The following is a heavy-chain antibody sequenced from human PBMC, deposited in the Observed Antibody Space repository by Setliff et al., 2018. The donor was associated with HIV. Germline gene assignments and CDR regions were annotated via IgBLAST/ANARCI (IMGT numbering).Heavy chain of an antibody. D-gene: IGHD3-16*02. CDR3: VRDGIIRTTRVFDY. CDR1: GYTFTDYF. CDR2: VDPENHQT. J-gene: IGHJ4*02. V-gene: IGHV1-69-2*01. Sequence: ASVKVSCKASGYTFTDYFVHWARQAPGKGLEWMGRVDPENHQTLYAEKLQGRVTLTTDTSTNTAYMEVRSLTSDDTAVYYCVRDGIIRTTRVFDYWGQGTLVTVSS.